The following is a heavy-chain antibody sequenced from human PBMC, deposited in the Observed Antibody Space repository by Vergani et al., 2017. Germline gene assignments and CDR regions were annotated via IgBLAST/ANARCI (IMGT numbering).Heavy chain of an antibody. V-gene: IGHV4-31*03. CDR2: IYYSGST. CDR1: GGSISSSSYY. CDR3: ARSATVTTNYFDY. D-gene: IGHD4-17*01. Sequence: QLQLQESGPGLVKPSETLSLTCTVSGGSISSSSYYWGWIRQHPGKGLEWIGYIYYSGSTYYNPSLKSRVTISVDTSKNQFSLKLRSVTAADTAVYYCARSATVTTNYFDYWGQGTLVTVSS. J-gene: IGHJ4*02.